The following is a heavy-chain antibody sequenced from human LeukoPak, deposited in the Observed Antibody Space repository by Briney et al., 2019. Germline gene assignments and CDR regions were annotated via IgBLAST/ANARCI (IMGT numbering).Heavy chain of an antibody. CDR3: ARVFSGSYVSVDY. V-gene: IGHV1-2*02. J-gene: IGHJ4*02. CDR2: INPNNGGT. CDR1: GYSFTGYY. D-gene: IGHD1-26*01. Sequence: PGASVKVSCKASGYSFTGYYINWVRQAPGQGLEWMGWINPNNGGTNQLQKFQGRVTMTRDTSISTAYMELSSLISDDTAVYYCARVFSGSYVSVDYWGQGTLVTVSS.